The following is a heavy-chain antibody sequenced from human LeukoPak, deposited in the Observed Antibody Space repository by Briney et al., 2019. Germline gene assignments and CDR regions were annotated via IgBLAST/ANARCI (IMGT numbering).Heavy chain of an antibody. V-gene: IGHV1-18*01. CDR1: GYTFTSYG. J-gene: IGHJ3*02. Sequence: ASVKVSCKASGYTFTSYGISWVRQAPGQGLEWMGWISAYNGNTNYAQKLQGRVTMTTDTSTSTAYMELRSLGSDDTAVYYCAMPVVTASSDAFDIWGQGTMVTVSS. D-gene: IGHD2-21*02. CDR3: AMPVVTASSDAFDI. CDR2: ISAYNGNT.